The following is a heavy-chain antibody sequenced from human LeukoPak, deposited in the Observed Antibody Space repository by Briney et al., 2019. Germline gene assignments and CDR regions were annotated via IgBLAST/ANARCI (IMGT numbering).Heavy chain of an antibody. CDR3: AKVRYQSADSSSWYYLEY. V-gene: IGHV3-23*01. J-gene: IGHJ4*02. D-gene: IGHD6-13*01. Sequence: GGSLRLSCAASGFTFSSYAMSWVRQAPGKGLEWVSAISGSGGSTYYADSVKGRFTISRDNSKNTLYLQMNSLRAEDTAVYYWAKVRYQSADSSSWYYLEYWGQGTLVTVPS. CDR2: ISGSGGST. CDR1: GFTFSSYA.